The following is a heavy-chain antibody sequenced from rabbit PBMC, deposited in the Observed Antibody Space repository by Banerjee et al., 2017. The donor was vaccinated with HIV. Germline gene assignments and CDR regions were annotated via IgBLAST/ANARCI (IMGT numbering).Heavy chain of an antibody. J-gene: IGHJ4*01. Sequence: QEQLVESGGGLVQPEGSLTLTCTASGFSLSNNYVMCWVRQDPGKGPEWIGCLYTGYGGSPYYANWAKGRFTSSKASSTTMTLQMTSLTAADTATYFCARAPYYSSGWGWGYYVNLWGPGTLVTVS. CDR2: LYTGYGGSP. V-gene: IGHV1S45*01. CDR1: GFSLSNNYV. CDR3: ARAPYYSSGWGWGYYVNL. D-gene: IGHD4-1*01.